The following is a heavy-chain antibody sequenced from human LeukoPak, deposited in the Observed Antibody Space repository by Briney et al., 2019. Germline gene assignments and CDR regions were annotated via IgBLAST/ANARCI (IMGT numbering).Heavy chain of an antibody. J-gene: IGHJ5*02. Sequence: SLRLSCAASGFTFSSYAMHWVRQAPGKGLEWVAVISYDGSNKYYADSVKGRFTISRDNSKNTLYLQMNSLRAEDTAVYYCARVPVEYYDILTGNWFDPWGQGTLVTVSS. CDR1: GFTFSSYA. CDR2: ISYDGSNK. CDR3: ARVPVEYYDILTGNWFDP. V-gene: IGHV3-30-3*01. D-gene: IGHD3-9*01.